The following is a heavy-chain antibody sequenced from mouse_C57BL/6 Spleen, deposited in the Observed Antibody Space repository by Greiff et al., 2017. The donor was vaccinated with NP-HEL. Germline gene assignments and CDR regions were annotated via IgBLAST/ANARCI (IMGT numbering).Heavy chain of an antibody. CDR2: IYPRSGNT. CDR1: GYTFTSYG. CDR3: ARRGDGYFAY. Sequence: VHLVESGAELARPGASVKLSCKASGYTFTSYGISWVKQRTGQGLEWIGEIYPRSGNTYYNEKFKGKATLTADKSSSTAYMELRSLTSEDSAVYFCARRGDGYFAYWGQGTLVTVSA. V-gene: IGHV1-81*01. D-gene: IGHD2-3*01. J-gene: IGHJ3*01.